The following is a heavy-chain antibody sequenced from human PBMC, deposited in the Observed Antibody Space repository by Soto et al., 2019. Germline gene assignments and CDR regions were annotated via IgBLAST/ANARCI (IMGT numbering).Heavy chain of an antibody. J-gene: IGHJ4*02. V-gene: IGHV2-5*02. Sequence: SGPTLVNPTETLTLTCTVSGFSLSNARMGVSWIRQPPGKALEWLALIYWDDDKRYSPSLKSRLTITKDTSKNQVVLTMTDMDPVDTATYFCAHRRNVELGPLRLFDYWGQGTQVTVSS. CDR2: IYWDDDK. CDR1: GFSLSNARMG. CDR3: AHRRNVELGPLRLFDY. D-gene: IGHD2-15*01.